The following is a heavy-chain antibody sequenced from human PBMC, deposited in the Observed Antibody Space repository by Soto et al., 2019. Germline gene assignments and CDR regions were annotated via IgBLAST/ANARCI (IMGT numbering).Heavy chain of an antibody. CDR2: ISGSGGST. Sequence: VQLLESGGGLVQPGGSLRLSCAASGFTFSSYAMSWVRQAPGKGLEWVSAISGSGGSTYYADSVKGRFTISRDNSKNTLYLQMNSLRAEDTAVYYCAKDFGEQNYYYYGMDVWGQGTTVTVSS. D-gene: IGHD3-10*01. J-gene: IGHJ6*02. CDR1: GFTFSSYA. V-gene: IGHV3-23*01. CDR3: AKDFGEQNYYYYGMDV.